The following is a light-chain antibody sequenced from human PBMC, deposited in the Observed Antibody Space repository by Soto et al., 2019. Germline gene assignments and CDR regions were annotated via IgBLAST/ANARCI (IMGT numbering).Light chain of an antibody. CDR1: QGINKF. J-gene: IGKJ2*01. V-gene: IGKV1-9*01. Sequence: IQLTQSPSFLSASVGDRVTITCRASQGINKFLAWYQQRPGKAPQLLVYGASTLQSGVPSRFSGSGSGTDFTLTISSLQPEDFATYYCQQLTNFRFTFGQGTKLDIK. CDR2: GAS. CDR3: QQLTNFRFT.